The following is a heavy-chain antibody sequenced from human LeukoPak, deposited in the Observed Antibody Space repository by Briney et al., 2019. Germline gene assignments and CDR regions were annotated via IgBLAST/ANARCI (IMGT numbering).Heavy chain of an antibody. Sequence: PSETLSLTCAVSGGSISSGGYSWSWIRQPPGKGLEWIGYIYHSGSTYYNPSLKSRVTISVDRSKNQFSLKLSSVTAADTAVYYCAGSGYSSNFVSRWGQGTLVTVSS. CDR3: AGSGYSSNFVSR. D-gene: IGHD6-13*01. J-gene: IGHJ4*02. CDR2: IYHSGST. CDR1: GGSISSGGYS. V-gene: IGHV4-30-2*01.